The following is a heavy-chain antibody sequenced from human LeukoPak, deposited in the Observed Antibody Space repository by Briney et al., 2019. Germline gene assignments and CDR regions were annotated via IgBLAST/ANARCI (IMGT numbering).Heavy chain of an antibody. V-gene: IGHV3-11*01. J-gene: IGHJ3*02. CDR2: ISSSGSTI. D-gene: IGHD3-10*01. CDR3: ARDVIWFGELSGGFDI. Sequence: PGGSLRLSCAASGFTFSDYYMSWIRQAPGKGLECVSYISSSGSTIYHADSVKGRFTISRDNAKNPLYLQMNSLRAEDTAVYYCARDVIWFGELSGGFDIWGQGTMVTVSS. CDR1: GFTFSDYY.